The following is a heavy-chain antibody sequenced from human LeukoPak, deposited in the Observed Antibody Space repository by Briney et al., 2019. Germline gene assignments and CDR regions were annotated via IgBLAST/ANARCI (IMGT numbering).Heavy chain of an antibody. Sequence: ASVKVSCKASGYTFTGYYMHWVRQAPGQGLEWMGWINPNSGGTNYAQKFQGRVTMTRDPSISTAYMELSRLRSDDTAVYYCARSESTYYYGSGIPNWFDPWGQGTLVTVSS. CDR3: ARSESTYYYGSGIPNWFDP. CDR1: GYTFTGYY. CDR2: INPNSGGT. V-gene: IGHV1-2*02. D-gene: IGHD3-10*01. J-gene: IGHJ5*02.